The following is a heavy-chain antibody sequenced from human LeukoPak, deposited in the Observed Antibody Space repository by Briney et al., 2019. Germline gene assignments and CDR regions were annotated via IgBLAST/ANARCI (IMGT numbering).Heavy chain of an antibody. Sequence: SQTLSLTCTVSGGSISSGGYYWSWIRQHPGKGLEWIGYIHYSGSTYYNPSLKSRVTISVDTSKNQFSLKLSSVTAADTAVYYCAREVVVPAAILGQNNWFDPWGQGTLVTVSS. CDR1: GGSISSGGYY. J-gene: IGHJ5*02. CDR3: AREVVVPAAILGQNNWFDP. V-gene: IGHV4-31*03. D-gene: IGHD2-2*02. CDR2: IHYSGST.